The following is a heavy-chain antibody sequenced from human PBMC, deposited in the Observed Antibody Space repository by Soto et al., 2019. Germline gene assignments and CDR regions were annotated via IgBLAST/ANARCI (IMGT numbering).Heavy chain of an antibody. D-gene: IGHD3-3*01. CDR1: GYTFTSYD. J-gene: IGHJ6*02. V-gene: IGHV1-8*01. CDR3: ARGPVLRFLEWFRPPTSYGMDV. CDR2: MNPNSGNT. Sequence: GASVKVSCKASGYTFTSYDINWVRQATGQGLEWMGWMNPNSGNTGYAQKFQGRVTMTRNTSISTAYMELSSLRSEDTAVYYCARGPVLRFLEWFRPPTSYGMDVWGQGTTVTVS.